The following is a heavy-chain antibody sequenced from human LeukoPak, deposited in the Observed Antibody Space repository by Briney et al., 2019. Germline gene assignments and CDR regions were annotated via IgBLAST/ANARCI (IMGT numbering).Heavy chain of an antibody. CDR1: GGSISSSSYY. V-gene: IGHV4-39*07. CDR3: ARRVNYYYYMDV. CDR2: IYYSGST. Sequence: PSETLSLTCTVSGGSISSSSYYWGWIRQPPGKGLEWIGSIYYSGSTYYNPSLKSRVTISVDTSKNQFSLKLSSVTAADTAVYYCARRVNYYYYMDVWGKGTTVTISS. J-gene: IGHJ6*03.